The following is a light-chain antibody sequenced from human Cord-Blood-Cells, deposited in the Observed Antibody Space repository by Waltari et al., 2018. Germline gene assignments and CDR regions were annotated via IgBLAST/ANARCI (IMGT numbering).Light chain of an antibody. CDR1: SSAVGGHNY. CDR3: SSYTSSSTLVV. Sequence: HSALTQPASVSGSPGQSSTISCTVTSSAVGGHNYASWSQHHPGKAPKLMIYDVSNRPSGVSHRCSGSKSGNPASLTISGLQAEDEADYYCSSYTSSSTLVVFGGGTQLTVL. J-gene: IGLJ2*01. CDR2: DVS. V-gene: IGLV2-14*03.